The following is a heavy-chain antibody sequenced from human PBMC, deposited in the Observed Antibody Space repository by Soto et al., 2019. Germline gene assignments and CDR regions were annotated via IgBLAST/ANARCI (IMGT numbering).Heavy chain of an antibody. D-gene: IGHD1-7*01. Sequence: EVQLVESGGGLVKPGGSLRLSCAASGFTFSNAWMSWVRQAPGKGLEWVGRIKSKTDGGTTDYAAPVKGRFTISRDDSKNTLYLQMNSLKTEDTAVYYCTTRCIPGTTYYFDYWGQGTLVTVSS. CDR2: IKSKTDGGTT. CDR1: GFTFSNAW. V-gene: IGHV3-15*01. CDR3: TTRCIPGTTYYFDY. J-gene: IGHJ4*02.